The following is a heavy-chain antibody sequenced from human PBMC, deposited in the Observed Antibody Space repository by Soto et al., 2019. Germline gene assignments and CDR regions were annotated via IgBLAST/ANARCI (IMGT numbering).Heavy chain of an antibody. J-gene: IGHJ4*02. V-gene: IGHV4-59*01. Sequence: PSETLSLTCTVSGGSISSYYWSWIRQPPGKGLEWIGYIYYSGSTNYNPSLKSRVTISVDTSKNQSSLKLSSVTAADTAVYYCGRVPMARPGMGIDHWGQGILVTVSS. CDR2: IYYSGST. CDR3: GRVPMARPGMGIDH. CDR1: GGSISSYY. D-gene: IGHD3-10*01.